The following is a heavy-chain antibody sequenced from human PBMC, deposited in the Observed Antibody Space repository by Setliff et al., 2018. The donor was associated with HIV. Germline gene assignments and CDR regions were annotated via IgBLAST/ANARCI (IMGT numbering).Heavy chain of an antibody. Sequence: SETLSLTCTVSRGSISSISYYWGWIRRPPGKGLEWIGSIHYSGTTYYNPSLKSRLSISVDTSKNQFSLNVTSMTVADTAVYYCARGRTWESQYYSYYYMDVWGKGTTVTVSS. J-gene: IGHJ6*03. D-gene: IGHD1-26*01. CDR1: RGSISSISYY. CDR2: IHYSGTT. V-gene: IGHV4-39*07. CDR3: ARGRTWESQYYSYYYMDV.